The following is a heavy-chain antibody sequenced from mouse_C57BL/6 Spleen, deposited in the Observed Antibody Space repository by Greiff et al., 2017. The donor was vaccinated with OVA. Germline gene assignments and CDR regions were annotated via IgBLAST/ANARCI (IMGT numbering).Heavy chain of an antibody. Sequence: VMLVESGAELARPGASVKLSCKASGYTFTSYGISWVKQRTGQGLEWIGEIYPRSGNTYYNEKFKGKATLTADKSSSTAYMELRSLTSEDSAVYFCASRGNYRNYFDYWGQGTTLTVSS. CDR3: ASRGNYRNYFDY. J-gene: IGHJ2*01. CDR2: IYPRSGNT. V-gene: IGHV1-81*01. CDR1: GYTFTSYG. D-gene: IGHD2-1*01.